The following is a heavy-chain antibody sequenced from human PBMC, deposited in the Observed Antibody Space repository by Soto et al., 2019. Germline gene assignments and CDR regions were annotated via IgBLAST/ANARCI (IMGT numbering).Heavy chain of an antibody. CDR3: ASFSYDSSGFFDY. V-gene: IGHV4-39*01. J-gene: IGHJ4*02. Sequence: PSETLSLTCTVSGGSISSSSYYWGWIRQPPGKGLEWIGCIYYSGSTNYNPSLKSRVTISVDTSKNQFSLKLSSVTAADTAVYYCASFSYDSSGFFDYWGQGTLVTVSS. CDR1: GGSISSSSYY. D-gene: IGHD3-22*01. CDR2: IYYSGST.